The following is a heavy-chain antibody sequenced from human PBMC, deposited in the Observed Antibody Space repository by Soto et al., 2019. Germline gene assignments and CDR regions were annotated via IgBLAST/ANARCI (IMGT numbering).Heavy chain of an antibody. CDR2: INPSGGST. J-gene: IGHJ6*02. D-gene: IGHD1-26*01. Sequence: GASVKVSCKASGYTFTSYYMHWVRQAPGQGLEWMGIINPSGGSTSYAQKFQGRVTMTRDTSTSTVYMELSSLRSEDTAVYYCARDPGSGSYYYYGMHVWGQGTTVTVSS. V-gene: IGHV1-46*01. CDR3: ARDPGSGSYYYYGMHV. CDR1: GYTFTSYY.